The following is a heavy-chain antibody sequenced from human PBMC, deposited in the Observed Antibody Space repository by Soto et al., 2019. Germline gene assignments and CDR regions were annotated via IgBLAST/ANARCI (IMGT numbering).Heavy chain of an antibody. J-gene: IGHJ5*02. V-gene: IGHV1-2*02. Sequence: ASVKVSCKASGYIFTDYYVHWVRQAPGQGLEWLGWINPSNGVTYYAQNFRDRVTMTRDTSISTAYMDLTRLTSDDTAVYFCGRDPVRTSSNPLVAWGEGTLVGV. CDR1: GYIFTDYY. CDR2: INPSNGVT. D-gene: IGHD6-13*01. CDR3: GRDPVRTSSNPLVA.